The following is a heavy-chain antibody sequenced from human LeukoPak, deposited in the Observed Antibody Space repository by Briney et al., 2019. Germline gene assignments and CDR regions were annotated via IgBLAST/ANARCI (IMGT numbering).Heavy chain of an antibody. D-gene: IGHD6-13*01. CDR2: ISDGGGAT. CDR3: AKDRQQLANFDC. J-gene: IGHJ4*02. Sequence: PGGSLRLSCEASGFTFASYAMSWVRQAPGKGLEWVSGISDGGGATYSADSVKGRFSISRNNSKNTLYLHMSSLRAEDTAIYYCAKDRQQLANFDCWGQGALVTVSS. V-gene: IGHV3-23*01. CDR1: GFTFASYA.